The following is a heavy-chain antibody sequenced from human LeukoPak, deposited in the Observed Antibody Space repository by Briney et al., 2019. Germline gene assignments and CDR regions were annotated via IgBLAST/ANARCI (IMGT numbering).Heavy chain of an antibody. CDR1: GGSISSSSYY. D-gene: IGHD3-22*01. J-gene: IGHJ4*02. CDR3: AKYRSTSGYVDS. Sequence: SETLSLTCTVSGGSISSSSYYWGWIRQPPGKGLEWIGSIYYSGSTYYNPSLKSRVTISVDTSKTQFSLKLTSVTAADTAVYYCAKYRSTSGYVDSWGQGTLVTVSS. V-gene: IGHV4-39*07. CDR2: IYYSGST.